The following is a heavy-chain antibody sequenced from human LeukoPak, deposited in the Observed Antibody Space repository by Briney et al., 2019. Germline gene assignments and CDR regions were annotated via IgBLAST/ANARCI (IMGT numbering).Heavy chain of an antibody. CDR3: AQAVGYNWNDGFDS. V-gene: IGHV3-23*01. D-gene: IGHD1-20*01. CDR1: GFPLRTYA. J-gene: IGHJ5*01. CDR2: ISGSADNT. Sequence: PGGSLGLSCAASGFPLRTYAMSWVRQAPGKGLEWVSVISGSADNTHYADSVKGRFTISRDISQHTVSLQMNSLRVDDTAVYYCAQAVGYNWNDGFDSWGQGTLVTVSS.